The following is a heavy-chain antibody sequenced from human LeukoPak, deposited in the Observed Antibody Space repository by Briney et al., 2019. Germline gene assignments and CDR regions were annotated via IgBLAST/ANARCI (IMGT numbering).Heavy chain of an antibody. J-gene: IGHJ4*02. CDR2: ISAYNGNT. D-gene: IGHD4-17*01. Sequence: GASVKASCKASGYTFTSYGISGVRQAPGQGLEWMGWISAYNGNTNYAQKLQGRVTMTTDTSTSTAYMELRSLRSDDTAVYYCARASLTTVTRGPFDYWGQGTLVTVSS. CDR1: GYTFTSYG. CDR3: ARASLTTVTRGPFDY. V-gene: IGHV1-18*01.